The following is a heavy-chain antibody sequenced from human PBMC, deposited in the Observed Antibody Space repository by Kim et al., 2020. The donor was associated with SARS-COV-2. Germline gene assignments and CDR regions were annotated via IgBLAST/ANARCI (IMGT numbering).Heavy chain of an antibody. CDR2: ISGSGGST. CDR1: GFTFSSYA. V-gene: IGHV3-23*01. Sequence: GGSLRLSCAASGFTFSSYAMSWVRQAPGKGLEWVSAISGSGGSTYYADSVKGRFTISRDNSKNTLYLQINSLRAEDTAVYYCAKSIAAVYYYGMDVWGQGTTVTVSS. J-gene: IGHJ6*02. D-gene: IGHD6-25*01. CDR3: AKSIAAVYYYGMDV.